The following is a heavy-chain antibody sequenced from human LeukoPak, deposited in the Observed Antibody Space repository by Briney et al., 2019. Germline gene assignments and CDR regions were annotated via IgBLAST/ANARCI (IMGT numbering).Heavy chain of an antibody. V-gene: IGHV3-7*01. CDR2: IKQDGSER. CDR1: GFTFDDYW. J-gene: IGHJ4*02. Sequence: GGSLRLSCGASGFTFDDYWMNWVRQAPGKGLEWVANIKQDGSERYYVDSVKGRFTISRDNAKNSLYMQMNSLRAEDTAVYYCARVSTGSGNDYLDYWGQGTLATVSS. CDR3: ARVSTGSGNDYLDY. D-gene: IGHD2-15*01.